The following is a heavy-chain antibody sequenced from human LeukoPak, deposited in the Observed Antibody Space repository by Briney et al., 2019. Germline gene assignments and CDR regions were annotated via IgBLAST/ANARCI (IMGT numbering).Heavy chain of an antibody. CDR2: ISSSGRTF. D-gene: IGHD6-13*01. CDR1: GFTFSSYE. CDR3: ARDCRGSSWFFAY. V-gene: IGHV3-48*03. Sequence: PGGSLRLSCAASGFTFSSYEMNWVRQAPGKGLEWVSYISSSGRTFYYADSVKGRFTISRDNGKNSLYLQMNSLRVEDTAFYYCARDCRGSSWFFAYWGQGALVTVSS. J-gene: IGHJ4*02.